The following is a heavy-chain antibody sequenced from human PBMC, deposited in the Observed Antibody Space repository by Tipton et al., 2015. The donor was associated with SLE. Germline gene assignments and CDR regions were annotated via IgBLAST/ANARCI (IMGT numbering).Heavy chain of an antibody. CDR2: INHSGST. CDR3: ARRAVALNPFDY. V-gene: IGHV4-39*07. D-gene: IGHD6-19*01. CDR1: GGSISSSSYY. J-gene: IGHJ4*02. Sequence: GLVKPSETLSLTCTVSGGSISSSSYYWSWIRQPPGKGLEWIGEINHSGSTNYNPSLKSRVTISVDTSKNQFSLKLSSVTAADTAVYYCARRAVALNPFDYWGQGTLVTVSS.